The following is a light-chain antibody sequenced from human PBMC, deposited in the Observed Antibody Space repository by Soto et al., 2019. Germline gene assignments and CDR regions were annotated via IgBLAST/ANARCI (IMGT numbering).Light chain of an antibody. J-gene: IGKJ4*01. CDR3: QQYGDWPLT. CDR1: QSVGNN. V-gene: IGKV3-15*01. Sequence: EIVVTQSPATLSVSPGKRATLSCRASQSVGNNFAWYQQKPGQAPRLLIFATSTRATGVPARFSGSGSGTECTLTISSLQSEDFAVYYCQQYGDWPLTFGGGAKVEIE. CDR2: ATS.